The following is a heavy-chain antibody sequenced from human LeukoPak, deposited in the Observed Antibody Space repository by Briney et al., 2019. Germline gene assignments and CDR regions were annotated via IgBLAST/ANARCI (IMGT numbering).Heavy chain of an antibody. J-gene: IGHJ5*02. CDR2: IIPIFGTA. D-gene: IGHD3-10*01. V-gene: IGHV1-69*13. CDR3: ARDPPYYYGSGSRSWFDP. Sequence: SVKVSCKASGGTVSSYAISWVRQAPGQGLEWMGGIIPIFGTANYAQKFQGRVTITADESTSTAYMELSSLRSEDTAVYYCARDPPYYYGSGSRSWFDPWGQGTLVTVSS. CDR1: GGTVSSYA.